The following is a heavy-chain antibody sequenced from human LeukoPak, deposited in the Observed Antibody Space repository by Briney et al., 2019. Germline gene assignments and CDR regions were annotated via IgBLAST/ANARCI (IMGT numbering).Heavy chain of an antibody. Sequence: GGSLRLSCTASGFTFSDYGMNWVRQAPGKGLEGISYIKGDSDTIHYADSVKGRFTISRDNAKNSLSLQMTSLRAEDTAVYYCVRGQGAHDNWFDPWGQGTLVTVAS. CDR3: VRGQGAHDNWFDP. CDR2: IKGDSDTI. D-gene: IGHD4/OR15-4a*01. J-gene: IGHJ5*02. V-gene: IGHV3-48*01. CDR1: GFTFSDYG.